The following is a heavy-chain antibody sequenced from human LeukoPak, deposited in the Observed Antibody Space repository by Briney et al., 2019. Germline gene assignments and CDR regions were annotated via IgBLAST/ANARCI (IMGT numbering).Heavy chain of an antibody. CDR1: GFIFNNFG. CDR3: AKGSSGYFADL. J-gene: IGHJ5*02. CDR2: ISNDGGGT. D-gene: IGHD3-22*01. Sequence: GGSLRLSCTASGFIFNNFGLMWVRQAPGKGLEWVSAISNDGGGTTYADFVKGRFTISRDNSKSTLFLQMNSLRAEDTALYYCAKGSSGYFADLWGQGTLVTVSS. V-gene: IGHV3-23*01.